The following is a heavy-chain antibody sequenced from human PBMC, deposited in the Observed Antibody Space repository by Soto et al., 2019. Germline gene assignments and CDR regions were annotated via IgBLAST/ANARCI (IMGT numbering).Heavy chain of an antibody. CDR1: VGSFSNSNYY. CDR2: VYYRGRS. V-gene: IGHV4-39*01. CDR3: VSQRTSVLTQAYFDY. D-gene: IGHD2-8*01. Sequence: ETLSLTGTVSVGSFSNSNYYWGWIRQSPGKGLEWIGSVYYRGRSYSKSSVKSRVTISVDTSKNQFSLNLNSVTASDTAVYFCVSQRTSVLTQAYFDYWGPGALVTVSS. J-gene: IGHJ4*02.